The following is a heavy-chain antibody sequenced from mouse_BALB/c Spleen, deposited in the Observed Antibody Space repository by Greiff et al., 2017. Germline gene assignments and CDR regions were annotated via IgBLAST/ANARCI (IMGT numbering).Heavy chain of an antibody. Sequence: VQGVESGGGLVQPGGSLRLSCATSGFTFTDYYMSWVRQPPGKALEWLGFIRNKANGYTTEYSASVKGRFTISRDNSQSILYLQMNTLRAEDSATYYCARLDYYGSSYVDVWGAGTTVTVSS. CDR2: IRNKANGYTT. V-gene: IGHV7-3*02. CDR3: ARLDYYGSSYVDV. D-gene: IGHD1-1*01. CDR1: GFTFTDYY. J-gene: IGHJ1*01.